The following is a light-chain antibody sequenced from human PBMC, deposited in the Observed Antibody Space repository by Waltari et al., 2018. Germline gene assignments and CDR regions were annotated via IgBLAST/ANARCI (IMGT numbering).Light chain of an antibody. CDR3: SSYAGSSKGV. V-gene: IGLV2-23*02. Sequence: QSALTQPASVSGSPGQSITISCTGTSSDVGNYKRVSWYQHHPGKAPNLMIYAVSKRPSGVSDRFSGAKAGDMASLTISGLQPEDEAEYFCSSYAGSSKGVFGGGTKVTVL. CDR2: AVS. CDR1: SSDVGNYKR. J-gene: IGLJ2*01.